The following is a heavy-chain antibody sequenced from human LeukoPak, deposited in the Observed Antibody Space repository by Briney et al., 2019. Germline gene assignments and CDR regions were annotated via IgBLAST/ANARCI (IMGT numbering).Heavy chain of an antibody. CDR3: AGEVVRDVSGVDYTWLDP. V-gene: IGHV3-33*08. CDR1: GFTFSSYA. J-gene: IGHJ5*02. Sequence: GGSLRLSCAASGFTFSSYAMSWVRQTPGKGLEWVAVLWHDGSDEYYADSVKGRFTISRDNSKSLVYLQMDSLRDEDTAVYYCAGEVVRDVSGVDYTWLDPWGQGTLVFVSA. CDR2: LWHDGSDE. D-gene: IGHD2-8*01.